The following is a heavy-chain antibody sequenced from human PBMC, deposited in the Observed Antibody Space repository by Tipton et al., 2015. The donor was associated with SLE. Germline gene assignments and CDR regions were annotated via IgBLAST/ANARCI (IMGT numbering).Heavy chain of an antibody. CDR1: GGSISSYY. Sequence: LRLSCTVSGGSISSYYWSWIRQPPGKGLEWIGSIYYSGSTYYNPSLKSRVTISVDTSKNQFSLKLSSVTAADTAVYYCARELQQLVAFDIWGQGTMVTVSS. CDR3: ARELQQLVAFDI. V-gene: IGHV4-59*12. D-gene: IGHD6-6*01. CDR2: IYYSGST. J-gene: IGHJ3*02.